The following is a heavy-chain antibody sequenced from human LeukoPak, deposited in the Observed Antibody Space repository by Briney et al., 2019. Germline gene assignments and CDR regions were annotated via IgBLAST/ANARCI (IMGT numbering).Heavy chain of an antibody. CDR2: IKQDGSEK. CDR1: GFSFSSYW. D-gene: IGHD4-11*01. V-gene: IGHV3-7*01. Sequence: PGGSLRLSCAASGFSFSSYWMSWVRQAPGKGPEWVASIKQDGSEKFYVDSLRGRFTISRDNAKNSLYLQMNSLRAEDTAVYYCAIEDHSNYVHWGQGALVTVSS. J-gene: IGHJ4*02. CDR3: AIEDHSNYVH.